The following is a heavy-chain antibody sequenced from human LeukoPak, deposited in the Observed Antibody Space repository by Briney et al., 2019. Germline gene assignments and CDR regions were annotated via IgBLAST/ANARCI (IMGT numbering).Heavy chain of an antibody. Sequence: GGSLRLSCAASGFTFSSYGMHWVRQAPGKGLEWVAVISYDGSNKYYADSVKGRFTISRDNSKNTLYLQMNSLRAEDTALYYCAKDGSSGDYYYFEYWGQGSLVTVSS. CDR2: ISYDGSNK. CDR1: GFTFSSYG. D-gene: IGHD3-22*01. V-gene: IGHV3-30*18. J-gene: IGHJ4*02. CDR3: AKDGSSGDYYYFEY.